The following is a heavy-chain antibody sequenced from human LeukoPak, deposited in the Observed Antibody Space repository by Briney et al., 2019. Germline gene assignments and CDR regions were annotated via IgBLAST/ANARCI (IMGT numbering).Heavy chain of an antibody. V-gene: IGHV5-51*01. D-gene: IGHD1-14*01. Sequence: GAPLKIPSKGSRSIFISYWIGWVRQLPGKGLEWMGIIYPADSDTRYSPSFQGQVTISADKSISTAYLQWSSLKASDTAIYYCASRRGPGNHDAFDIWGQGTMVTVSS. CDR1: RSIFISYW. CDR2: IYPADSDT. J-gene: IGHJ3*02. CDR3: ASRRGPGNHDAFDI.